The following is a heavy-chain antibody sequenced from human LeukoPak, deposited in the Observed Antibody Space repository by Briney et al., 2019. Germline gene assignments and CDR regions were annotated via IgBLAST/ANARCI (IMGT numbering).Heavy chain of an antibody. CDR2: ISGSGGST. CDR1: GFTFSSYG. Sequence: GGSLRLSCAASGFTFSSYGMSWVRQAPGKGLEWVSAISGSGGSTYYADSVKGRFTISRDNSKNTLYLQMNSLRAEDTAVYYCAKDGPHYYGSGSFTLGDAFDIWGQGTMVTVSS. CDR3: AKDGPHYYGSGSFTLGDAFDI. J-gene: IGHJ3*02. V-gene: IGHV3-23*01. D-gene: IGHD3-10*01.